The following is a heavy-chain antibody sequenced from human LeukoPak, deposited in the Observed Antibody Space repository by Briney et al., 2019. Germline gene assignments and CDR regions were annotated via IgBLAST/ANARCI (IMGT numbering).Heavy chain of an antibody. CDR2: LYHSGTT. J-gene: IGHJ4*02. D-gene: IGHD3-22*01. V-gene: IGHV4-38-2*01. CDR1: GYSISSDYYSSDYY. Sequence: SETLSLTCAVSGYSISSDYYSSDYYWGWIRQPPGKGLEWIASLYHSGTTYHNPSPKSRVIISVDTSKNQFSLKLSSVTAADTAVYYCASYNSGYRFDYWGQGTLVTVSS. CDR3: ASYNSGYRFDY.